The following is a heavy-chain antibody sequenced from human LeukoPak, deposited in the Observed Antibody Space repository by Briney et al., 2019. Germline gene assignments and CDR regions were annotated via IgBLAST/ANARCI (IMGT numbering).Heavy chain of an antibody. CDR1: GYTFTGYY. Sequence: TVKVSCKASGYTFTGYYMHWVRQAPGQGLEWMGRINPNSGGTNYAQKFQGRVTMTRDTSISTAYMELSRLRSDDTAVYYCARGLIEYSSSFSDYWGQGTLVTVSS. D-gene: IGHD6-6*01. V-gene: IGHV1-2*06. CDR2: INPNSGGT. J-gene: IGHJ4*02. CDR3: ARGLIEYSSSFSDY.